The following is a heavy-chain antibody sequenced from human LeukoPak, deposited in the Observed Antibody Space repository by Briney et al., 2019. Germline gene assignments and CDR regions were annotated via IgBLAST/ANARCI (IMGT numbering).Heavy chain of an antibody. V-gene: IGHV3-7*01. CDR3: ASLIAARRSPGAFDI. J-gene: IGHJ3*02. D-gene: IGHD6-6*01. CDR2: IRQDGSEK. CDR1: GFTFSSYW. Sequence: GGSLRLSCAGSGFTFSSYWMSWVRQAPGKGLEWVANIRQDGSEKYYVDSVKGRFTISRDNAKNSLYLQMNSLRAEDTAVYYCASLIAARRSPGAFDIWGQGTMVTVSS.